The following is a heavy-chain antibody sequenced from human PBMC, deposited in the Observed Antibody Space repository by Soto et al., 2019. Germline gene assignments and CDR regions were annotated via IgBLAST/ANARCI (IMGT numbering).Heavy chain of an antibody. CDR1: GGSIGSYH. V-gene: IGHV4-59*01. D-gene: IGHD4-17*01. CDR2: VYYTGTT. J-gene: IGHJ4*02. CDR3: ARDTVLTGMFDF. Sequence: SETLSLTCTVSGGSIGSYHWSWVRQPPGKGLEWIASVYYTGTTNYNPSLGSRVTISIDAPGNRFSMEITSVTAADTAIYYCARDTVLTGMFDFWGQGTLVTVSS.